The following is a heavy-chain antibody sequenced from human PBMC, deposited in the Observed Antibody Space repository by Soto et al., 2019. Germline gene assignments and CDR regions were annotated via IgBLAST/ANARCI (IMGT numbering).Heavy chain of an antibody. D-gene: IGHD1-20*01. CDR3: ARPTYNSGSPFDY. CDR2: IYYSGST. J-gene: IGHJ4*02. V-gene: IGHV4-59*01. Sequence: PSETLSLTCTVSGASISSYYWSWIRQPPGKGLEWIGYIYYSGSTNYNPSLKSRVTISVDTSKNQFSLKLSSATAADTAVYYCARPTYNSGSPFDYWGQGTLVTVSS. CDR1: GASISSYY.